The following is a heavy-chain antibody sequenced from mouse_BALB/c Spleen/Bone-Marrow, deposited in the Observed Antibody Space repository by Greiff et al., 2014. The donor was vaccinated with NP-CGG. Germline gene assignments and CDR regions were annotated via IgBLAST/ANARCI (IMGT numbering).Heavy chain of an antibody. D-gene: IGHD2-12*01. J-gene: IGHJ4*01. CDR2: VWTGGST. CDR1: GFSLTQYT. V-gene: IGHV2-2*02. Sequence: VKLQESGPGLVQPSQSLSITCTVSGFSLTQYTIYWIRQSPGKGLEWLGVVWTGGSTDYNATFISRLTITKDNSKSQVFFKMTSLEPTDTAIYCCARNSDHYSLDYWGQGTSVTVSS. CDR3: ARNSDHYSLDY.